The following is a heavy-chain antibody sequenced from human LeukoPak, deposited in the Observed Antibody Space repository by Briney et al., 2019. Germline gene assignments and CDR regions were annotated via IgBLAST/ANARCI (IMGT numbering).Heavy chain of an antibody. J-gene: IGHJ4*02. Sequence: GGSLRLSCLASGFTFSSYAMHWVRQAPGKGLEYVSSIASNGDTTYYADSLKHRFTISRDNSKNTLYLQMSSLRAEDTAVCYCLKDLLGSGDYWGQGTLVTVSS. CDR2: IASNGDTT. CDR3: LKDLLGSGDY. V-gene: IGHV3-64D*06. D-gene: IGHD2-15*01. CDR1: GFTFSSYA.